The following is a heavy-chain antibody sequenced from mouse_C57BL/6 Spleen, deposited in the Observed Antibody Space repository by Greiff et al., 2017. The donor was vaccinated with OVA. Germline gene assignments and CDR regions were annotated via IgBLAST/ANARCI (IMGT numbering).Heavy chain of an antibody. CDR2: INPGSGGT. Sequence: QVQLQQSGAELVRPGTSVKVSCKASGYAFTNYLIEWVKQRPGQGLEWIGVINPGSGGTNYNEKFKGKATLTADKSSSTAYMQLSSLTSEDSAVYFCARSRVITTVVFDYWGQGTTLTVSS. V-gene: IGHV1-54*01. CDR3: ARSRVITTVVFDY. J-gene: IGHJ2*01. D-gene: IGHD1-1*01. CDR1: GYAFTNYL.